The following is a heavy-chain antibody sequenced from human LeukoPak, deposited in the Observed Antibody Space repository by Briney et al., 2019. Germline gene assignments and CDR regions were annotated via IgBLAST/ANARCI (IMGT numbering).Heavy chain of an antibody. CDR2: INPNSGGT. V-gene: IGHV1-2*02. Sequence: GASVKVSCKASGYTFTGYYMHWVRQAPGQGLEWMGWINPNSGGTNYAQKFQGRVTMTRDTSISTAYMELSRLRSDDTAVYYCARDYTYYYDSRYWFDPWGQGTPVTVSS. J-gene: IGHJ5*02. D-gene: IGHD3-22*01. CDR3: ARDYTYYYDSRYWFDP. CDR1: GYTFTGYY.